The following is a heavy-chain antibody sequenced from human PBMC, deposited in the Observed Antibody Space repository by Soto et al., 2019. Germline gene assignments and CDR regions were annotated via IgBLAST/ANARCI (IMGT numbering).Heavy chain of an antibody. V-gene: IGHV3-74*01. Sequence: EVQLVESGGGLVQPGGSLRLSCAASGFTFRNYWMHWVRQAPGKGLVWVSRVKSDGDTTYYADSVKGRFTISRDNAKNTLHLQMNSLGAEDTAVYYCASNYAYAEGYYFYGIDVWGQGTTVTVSS. CDR1: GFTFRNYW. J-gene: IGHJ6*02. CDR2: VKSDGDTT. CDR3: ASNYAYAEGYYFYGIDV. D-gene: IGHD3-16*01.